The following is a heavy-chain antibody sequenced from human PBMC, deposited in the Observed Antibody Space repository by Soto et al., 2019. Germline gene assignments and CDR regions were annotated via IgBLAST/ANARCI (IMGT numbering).Heavy chain of an antibody. CDR1: GGNFRSYG. D-gene: IGHD3-9*01. CDR2: ISYDGSNK. V-gene: IGHV3-30*18. J-gene: IGHJ6*02. Sequence: PGGSQRLSCTASGGNFRSYGMHWVRQAPGKGLEWVAVISYDGSNKYYADSVKGRFTISRDNSKNTLYLQMNSLRAEDTAVYYCANGMVYDILTGTSPLVDYYGMDVWGQGTTVTVSS. CDR3: ANGMVYDILTGTSPLVDYYGMDV.